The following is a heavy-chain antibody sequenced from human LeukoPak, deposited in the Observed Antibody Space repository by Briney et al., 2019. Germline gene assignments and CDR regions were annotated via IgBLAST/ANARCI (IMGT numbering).Heavy chain of an antibody. CDR1: GFTFSNYA. D-gene: IGHD5/OR15-5a*01. Sequence: QPGRSLRLSCATSGFTFSNYAIHWVRQAPGKGLEWVADISFDGDNEYYADSVRGRFMIARDNSKNTVYLQMNSLTIEDTAVYYCAREPSGNFGQLVSSAEYFQHWGQGTRVTVSS. V-gene: IGHV3-30-3*01. CDR2: ISFDGDNE. J-gene: IGHJ1*01. CDR3: AREPSGNFGQLVSSAEYFQH.